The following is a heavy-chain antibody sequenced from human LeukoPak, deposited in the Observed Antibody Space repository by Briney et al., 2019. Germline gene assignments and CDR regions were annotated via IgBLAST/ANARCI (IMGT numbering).Heavy chain of an antibody. J-gene: IGHJ5*02. CDR3: ARDVDTSSHSSQLDP. V-gene: IGHV3-33*01. CDR2: IQSDGSKQ. CDR1: GFTFSTFG. Sequence: GGSLRLSCATAGFTFSTFGIHWVRQTPGKGLEWAAAIQSDGSKQYYGDSVKGRFTISRDSSKNTVYLQMNSLRDEDAAVYYCARDVDTSSHSSQLDPWGQGTLVTVSS. D-gene: IGHD5-18*01.